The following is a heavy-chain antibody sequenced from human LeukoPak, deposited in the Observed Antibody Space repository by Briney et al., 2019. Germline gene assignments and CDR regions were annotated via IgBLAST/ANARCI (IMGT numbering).Heavy chain of an antibody. CDR3: ARGIPGLTGLFYFDY. Sequence: SETLSLTCTVSGGSISSSSYYWGWIRQPPGKGLEWIGSIYYSGSTYYNPSLKSRVTISVDTSKNQFSLKLSSVTAADTAVYYCARGIPGLTGLFYFDYWGQGTLVTVSS. CDR1: GGSISSSSYY. V-gene: IGHV4-39*01. CDR2: IYYSGST. J-gene: IGHJ4*02.